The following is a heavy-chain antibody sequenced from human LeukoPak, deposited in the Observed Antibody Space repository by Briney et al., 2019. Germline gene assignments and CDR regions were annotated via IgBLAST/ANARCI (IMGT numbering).Heavy chain of an antibody. J-gene: IGHJ6*04. CDR2: IYHSGRT. D-gene: IGHD6-19*01. Sequence: SETLSLTCAVSGYSISTGYYWGWIRQPPGKGLEWIGTIYHSGRTYYIPSLKSRATISVDTSKNQFSLKLTSVTAADTAVYYCARDLVVSGPGNYSYGMDVWGKGTTVTVSS. CDR3: ARDLVVSGPGNYSYGMDV. CDR1: GYSISTGYY. V-gene: IGHV4-38-2*02.